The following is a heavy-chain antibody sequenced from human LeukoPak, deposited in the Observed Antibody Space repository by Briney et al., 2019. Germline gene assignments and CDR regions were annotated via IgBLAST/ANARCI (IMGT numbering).Heavy chain of an antibody. CDR3: ARSIVVVVPAATYYYYYMDV. CDR1: GGSFSGYY. D-gene: IGHD2-2*01. Sequence: SETLSLTCAVYGGSFSGYYWSWIRQPPGKGLAWIGEITHSGSTNYNPSLKSRVTISVDTSKNQFSLKLSSVTAADTAVYYCARSIVVVVPAATYYYYYMDVWGKGTTVTVSS. CDR2: ITHSGST. V-gene: IGHV4-34*01. J-gene: IGHJ6*03.